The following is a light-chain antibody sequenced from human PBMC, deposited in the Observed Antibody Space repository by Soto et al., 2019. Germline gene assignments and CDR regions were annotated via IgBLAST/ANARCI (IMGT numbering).Light chain of an antibody. CDR1: QTISGW. J-gene: IGKJ1*01. Sequence: DIQMTQSPSTKSASVGDKVTLTCRASQTISGWLAWYQQKPGKAPRLLIYDASYLEGGVPSRFSGSGSGTDFTLTITGLQHDDFAPYYCQQYNSSPWTFGPGTRVEIK. CDR2: DAS. CDR3: QQYNSSPWT. V-gene: IGKV1-5*01.